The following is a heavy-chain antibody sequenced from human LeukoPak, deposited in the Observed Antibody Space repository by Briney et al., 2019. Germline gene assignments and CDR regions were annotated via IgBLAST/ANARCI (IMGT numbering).Heavy chain of an antibody. J-gene: IGHJ5*02. D-gene: IGHD3-22*01. CDR2: ISGRGGST. Sequence: GGSLRLTCAASGFNFSSHAMSWVRQAPEKGLEWVSAISGRGGSTYYADSVKGRFTISRDNSKNTLFLQMNSLRAEDTAVYYCAKVYYDSGAHRWFDPWGQGTLVTVSS. CDR3: AKVYYDSGAHRWFDP. V-gene: IGHV3-23*01. CDR1: GFNFSSHA.